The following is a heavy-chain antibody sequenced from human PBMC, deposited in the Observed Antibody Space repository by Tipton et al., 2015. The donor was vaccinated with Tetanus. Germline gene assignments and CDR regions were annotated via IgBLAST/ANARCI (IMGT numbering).Heavy chain of an antibody. Sequence: SLRLSCAASGFTFSNYAMKWVRQAPGKGLEWVSVIYSHSSGSSTYYADSVKGRFTIYRDDSKNTLYLQMNSLRADDTAVSYCANGSRGYSYGSSDNWGQGTLVPATS. CDR3: ANGSRGYSYGSSDN. J-gene: IGHJ4*02. CDR2: IYSHSSGSST. V-gene: IGHV3-23*03. CDR1: GFTFSNYA. D-gene: IGHD5-18*01.